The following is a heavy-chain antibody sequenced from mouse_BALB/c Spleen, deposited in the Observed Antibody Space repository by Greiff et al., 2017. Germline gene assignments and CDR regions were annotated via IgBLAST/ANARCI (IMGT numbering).Heavy chain of an antibody. Sequence: EVKLMESGGGLVKPGGSLKLSCAASGFTFSSYAMSWVRQSPEKRLEWVAEISSGGSYTYYPDTVTGRFTISRDNAKNTLYLEMSSLRSEDTAMYYCASSITTVVDQAWFAYWGQGTLVTVSA. CDR1: GFTFSSYA. CDR2: ISSGGSYT. V-gene: IGHV5-9-4*01. J-gene: IGHJ3*01. D-gene: IGHD1-1*01. CDR3: ASSITTVVDQAWFAY.